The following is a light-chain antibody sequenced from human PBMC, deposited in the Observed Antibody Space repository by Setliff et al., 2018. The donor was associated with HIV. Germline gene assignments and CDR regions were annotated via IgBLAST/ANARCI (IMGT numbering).Light chain of an antibody. J-gene: IGLJ1*01. CDR2: DVT. Sequence: QSALTQPASVSGSPGQSITISCTGTSSDVGAYNYVSWYQQHPGTAPKLMISDVTNRPSGVSNRFSASRSGITASLTISGLQADDEATYYCSSYTSGNTYYVFGTGTKVTVL. CDR3: SSYTSGNTYYV. CDR1: SSDVGAYNY. V-gene: IGLV2-14*03.